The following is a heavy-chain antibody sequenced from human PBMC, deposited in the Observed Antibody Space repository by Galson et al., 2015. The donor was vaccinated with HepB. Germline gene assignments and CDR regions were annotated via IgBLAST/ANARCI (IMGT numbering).Heavy chain of an antibody. J-gene: IGHJ5*02. CDR3: AREYPDIVVVPAASA. D-gene: IGHD2-2*01. V-gene: IGHV3-7*03. Sequence: SLRLSCAASGFTFSSDWMSWVRQAPGKGLEWVANIKQDGSEKCYVGSVKGRFTISRDNAKNSLYLQMNSLRAEDTAVYYCAREYPDIVVVPAASAWGQGTLVTVSS. CDR2: IKQDGSEK. CDR1: GFTFSSDW.